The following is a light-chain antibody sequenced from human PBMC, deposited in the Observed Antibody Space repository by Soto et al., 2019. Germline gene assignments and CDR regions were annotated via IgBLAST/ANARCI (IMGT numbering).Light chain of an antibody. J-gene: IGKJ1*01. CDR3: QQYGSSPRT. CDR1: QSVGSN. Sequence: EIVMTQSPATLSVSPGERATLSCRASQSVGSNLAWYQQKPGQTPRLLIYGASSRATGIPDRFSGSGSGTDFTLTISRLEPEDFAENYCQQYGSSPRTFGQGTKVDIK. CDR2: GAS. V-gene: IGKV3-20*01.